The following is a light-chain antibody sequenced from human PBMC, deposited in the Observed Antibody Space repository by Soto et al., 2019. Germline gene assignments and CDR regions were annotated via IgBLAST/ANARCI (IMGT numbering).Light chain of an antibody. J-gene: IGKJ2*01. CDR1: QSINSE. CDR3: QQGHNWPLT. CDR2: GAS. V-gene: IGKV3-15*01. Sequence: EIVMTQSPATLSLSPAERPALSCRASQSINSELAWYQQKPGQPPRLLIYGASTRATGVPARFTGSESGSEFTLTISGLQSEDFAVYYCQQGHNWPLTFGKGTRVEI.